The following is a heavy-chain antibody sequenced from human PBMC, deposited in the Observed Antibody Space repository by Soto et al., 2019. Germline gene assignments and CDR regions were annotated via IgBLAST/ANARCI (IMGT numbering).Heavy chain of an antibody. CDR1: GGTFSSYA. V-gene: IGHV1-69*01. J-gene: IGHJ5*02. Sequence: QVQLVQSGAEVKKPGSSVKVSCKASGGTFSSYAISWVRQAPGQGLEWMGGIIPIFGTANYAQKFQGRVTITADESTSTAYMELSSLRSEDTAVYYCVRPAPTGYSSGWYWFDPWGQGTLVTVSS. CDR3: VRPAPTGYSSGWYWFDP. D-gene: IGHD6-19*01. CDR2: IIPIFGTA.